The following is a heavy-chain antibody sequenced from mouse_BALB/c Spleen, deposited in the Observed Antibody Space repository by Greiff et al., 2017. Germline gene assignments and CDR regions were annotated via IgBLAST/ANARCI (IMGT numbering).Heavy chain of an antibody. V-gene: IGHV3-2*02. CDR1: GYSITSDYA. Sequence: EVQLVESGPGLVKPSQSLSLTCTVTGYSITSDYAWNWIRQFPGNKLEWMGYISYSGSTSYNPSLKSRISITRDTSKNQFFLQLNSVTTEDTATYYCASHGSRSYYFDYWGQGTTLTVSS. CDR3: ASHGSRSYYFDY. J-gene: IGHJ2*01. D-gene: IGHD1-1*01. CDR2: ISYSGST.